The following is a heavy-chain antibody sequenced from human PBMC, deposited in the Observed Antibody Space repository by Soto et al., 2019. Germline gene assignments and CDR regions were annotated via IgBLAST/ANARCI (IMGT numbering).Heavy chain of an antibody. CDR2: INPSGGST. Sequence: RASVKVSCKASGYTFTSYYMHWVRQAPGQGLEWMGIINPSGGSTSYAQKFQGRVTMTRDTSTSTVYMELSSLRSEDTAVYYCARDHQSGYSSSWYMDYYYYYGMDVWGQGTTVTVSS. V-gene: IGHV1-46*01. D-gene: IGHD6-13*01. J-gene: IGHJ6*02. CDR3: ARDHQSGYSSSWYMDYYYYYGMDV. CDR1: GYTFTSYY.